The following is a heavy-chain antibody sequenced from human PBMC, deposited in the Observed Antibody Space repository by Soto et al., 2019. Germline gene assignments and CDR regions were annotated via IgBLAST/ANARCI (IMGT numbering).Heavy chain of an antibody. D-gene: IGHD2-15*01. CDR3: ARLTSGSGAV. Sequence: GGSLRLSCAASGFPFSNDWLHWVRQAPGKGLVWVSRSNGDGSTKNYADSVKGRFTISRDNAKSILYLQMSSLSPEDTAVYYCARLTSGSGAVWGQGTLVTVSS. CDR2: SNGDGSTK. J-gene: IGHJ4*02. CDR1: GFPFSNDW. V-gene: IGHV3-74*01.